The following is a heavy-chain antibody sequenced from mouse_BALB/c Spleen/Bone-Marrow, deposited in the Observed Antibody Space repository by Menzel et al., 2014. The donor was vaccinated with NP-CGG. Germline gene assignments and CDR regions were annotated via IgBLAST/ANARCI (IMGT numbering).Heavy chain of an antibody. CDR2: INPDSSTI. J-gene: IGHJ2*01. D-gene: IGHD1-1*01. CDR3: ARLYYYGLQDY. CDR1: GLDFSRYW. V-gene: IGHV4-1*02. Sequence: VQLKESGGGLVQPGGSLKLSCAASGLDFSRYWMSWVRQAPGKGLEWIGEINPDSSTINYTPSLKDKFIISRDNAKNTLYLQMSKVRSEDTALYYCARLYYYGLQDYWGQGTTLTVSS.